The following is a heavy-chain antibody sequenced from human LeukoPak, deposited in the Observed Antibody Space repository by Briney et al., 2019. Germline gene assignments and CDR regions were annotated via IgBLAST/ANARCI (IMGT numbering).Heavy chain of an antibody. CDR3: AKYGNFYDTTGYYWVFDY. CDR1: GFTFSDYA. D-gene: IGHD3-22*01. J-gene: IGHJ4*01. CDR2: VTTSGGTT. Sequence: GGSLRLSCVASGFTFSDYAMSWVRQAPGKGLEWVSGVTTSGGTTYYADSLEGRFTISRDNSKNTLYLQMNSLRAEDTAVYYCAKYGNFYDTTGYYWVFDYWGHGTLVTVSS. V-gene: IGHV3-23*01.